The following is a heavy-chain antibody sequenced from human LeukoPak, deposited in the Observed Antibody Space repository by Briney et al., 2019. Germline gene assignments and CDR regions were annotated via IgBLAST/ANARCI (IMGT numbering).Heavy chain of an antibody. CDR1: GFTFSSYS. Sequence: GGSLRLSCAASGFTFSSYSMNWVRQAPGKGLEWVSSIGSSSSYIYYADSVKGRFTISRDNAKNSLYLQMNSLRAEDTAVYYCARDKIVGATHFDCWGQGTLVTVSS. D-gene: IGHD1-26*01. CDR3: ARDKIVGATHFDC. V-gene: IGHV3-21*01. CDR2: IGSSSSYI. J-gene: IGHJ4*02.